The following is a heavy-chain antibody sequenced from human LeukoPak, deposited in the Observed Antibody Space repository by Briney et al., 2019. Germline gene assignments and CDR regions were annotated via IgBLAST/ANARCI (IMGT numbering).Heavy chain of an antibody. CDR1: GGSISSYY. Sequence: SETLSLTCTVSGGSISSYYSSWLRQPPGKGLEWIGYIYYSGNTNYNPSLKSRVTISVDTSKNQFSLKLNSVTAADTAVYYCARGQSGLPYWGQGTLVTVSS. CDR2: IYYSGNT. CDR3: ARGQSGLPY. D-gene: IGHD6-25*01. V-gene: IGHV4-59*01. J-gene: IGHJ4*02.